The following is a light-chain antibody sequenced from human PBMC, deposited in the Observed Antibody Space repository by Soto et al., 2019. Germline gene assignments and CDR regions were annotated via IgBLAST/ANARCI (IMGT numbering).Light chain of an antibody. J-gene: IGLJ2*01. CDR3: AAWDDILNGQV. V-gene: IGLV1-44*01. CDR2: SNN. Sequence: QSVLTQPPSAYGTPGQRVTISCSGSSSNIGSNNVNWYQQLPGTAPKLLIYSNNQQPSGVHDRFSVSKSDTSASLAISGLQSEDEADYYCAAWDDILNGQVFGGGTKLTVL. CDR1: SSNIGSNN.